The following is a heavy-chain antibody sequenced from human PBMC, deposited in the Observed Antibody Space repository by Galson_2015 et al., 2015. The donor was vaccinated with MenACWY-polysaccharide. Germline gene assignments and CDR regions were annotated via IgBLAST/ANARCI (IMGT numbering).Heavy chain of an antibody. J-gene: IGHJ2*01. V-gene: IGHV4-59*02. CDR3: ARVLRDVAVLVDAKSYWYLDL. Sequence: ETLSLTCSVSGVSVSRSYWGWIRQPPGRGLEWIGYIFYTGYTNYNSSLKSRVTISLDTSKNQFTLNLTSVTAADTAVYYCARVLRDVAVLVDAKSYWYLDLWGRGTLVAVSS. CDR2: IFYTGYT. D-gene: IGHD2-15*01. CDR1: GVSVSRSY.